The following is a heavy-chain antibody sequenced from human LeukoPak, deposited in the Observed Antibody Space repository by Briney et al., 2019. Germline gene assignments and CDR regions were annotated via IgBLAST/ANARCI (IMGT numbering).Heavy chain of an antibody. V-gene: IGHV3-30*18. CDR2: ISYDGSNK. CDR1: GFTFSSYG. CDR3: AKDSLELIMITFGGPPGYYMDV. Sequence: PGGSLRLSCAASGFTFSSYGMHWVRQAPGMGLEWVAVISYDGSNKYYADSVKGRFTISRDNSKNTLYLQMNSLRAEDTAVYYCAKDSLELIMITFGGPPGYYMDVWGKGTTVTVSS. D-gene: IGHD3-16*01. J-gene: IGHJ6*03.